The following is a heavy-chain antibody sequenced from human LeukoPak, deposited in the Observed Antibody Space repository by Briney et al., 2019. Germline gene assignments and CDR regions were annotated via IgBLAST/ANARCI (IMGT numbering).Heavy chain of an antibody. CDR3: ASLLRVRGVNWFDP. CDR2: ISSSSSTI. V-gene: IGHV3-48*04. Sequence: GGSLRLSCAASGLTFSSYSMIWVRQAPGKGLEWISYISSSSSTIYYADSVKGRFTISRDNAKNSLYLQMNSLRAEDTAVYYCASLLRVRGVNWFDPWGQGTLVTVSS. D-gene: IGHD3-10*01. CDR1: GLTFSSYS. J-gene: IGHJ5*02.